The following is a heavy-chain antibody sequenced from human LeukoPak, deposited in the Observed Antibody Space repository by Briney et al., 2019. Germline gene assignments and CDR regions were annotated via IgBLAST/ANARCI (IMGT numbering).Heavy chain of an antibody. CDR3: ARVGIHYDTLTDLRSSHDAFDI. J-gene: IGHJ3*02. V-gene: IGHV1-46*01. D-gene: IGHD3-9*01. Sequence: ASVKVSCKASGYTFTSYYMHWVRQAPGQGLEWMGIINPSGGSTSYAQKFQGRVTMTRDTSTSTVYMELSSLRSEDTAVYYCARVGIHYDTLTDLRSSHDAFDIWGQGTMVTVSS. CDR1: GYTFTSYY. CDR2: INPSGGST.